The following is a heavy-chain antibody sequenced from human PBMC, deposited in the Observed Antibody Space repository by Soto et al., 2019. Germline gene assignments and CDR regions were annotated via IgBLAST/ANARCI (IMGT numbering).Heavy chain of an antibody. CDR1: GGSVNSYY. J-gene: IGHJ5*02. CDR2: VYYSGST. D-gene: IGHD6-13*01. V-gene: IGHV4-59*02. Sequence: PSETLSLTCTVSGGSVNSYYWSWIRQPPGKGLEWLGYVYYSGSTSYNPSLKSRVSISIDTSKNQFSLNLNSVTAADTAVYYCARAAAGRPHNYNWFDPWGQGTLVTVS. CDR3: ARAAAGRPHNYNWFDP.